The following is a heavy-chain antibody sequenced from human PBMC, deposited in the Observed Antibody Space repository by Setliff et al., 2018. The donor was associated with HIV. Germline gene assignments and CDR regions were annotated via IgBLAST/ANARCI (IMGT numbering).Heavy chain of an antibody. D-gene: IGHD4-17*01. V-gene: IGHV4-61*01. J-gene: IGHJ3*01. Sequence: PSETLSLTCTVSGGSFSSVSYYWNWIRQPPGKGLEWIGSIYFTGSSDNNPSLKSRVTLSVDTSKHQFSLKLSSVTAADTAVYYCARVQMAYAAFDVWGQGTMVTVSS. CDR1: GGSFSSVSYY. CDR3: ARVQMAYAAFDV. CDR2: IYFTGSS.